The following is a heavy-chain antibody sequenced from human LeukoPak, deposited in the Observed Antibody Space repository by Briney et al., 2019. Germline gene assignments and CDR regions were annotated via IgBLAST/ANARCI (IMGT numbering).Heavy chain of an antibody. CDR1: GFTFSSYA. D-gene: IGHD4-17*01. CDR3: AHYADYVGFDY. V-gene: IGHV3-23*01. Sequence: GGSLRLSCAASGFTFSSYAMSWVRQAPGKGLEWVSAISDSGGDTYYADSVRGRFTISRDNSKNTLYLQLNSLRAEDTAVFYCAHYADYVGFDYWGQGTLVTVSS. J-gene: IGHJ4*02. CDR2: ISDSGGDT.